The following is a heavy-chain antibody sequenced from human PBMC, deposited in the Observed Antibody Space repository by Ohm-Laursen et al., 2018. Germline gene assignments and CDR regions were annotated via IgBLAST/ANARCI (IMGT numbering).Heavy chain of an antibody. CDR1: GFTFSSYA. CDR2: ISGSGDST. CDR3: AKDWRFLEWSA. D-gene: IGHD3-3*01. Sequence: SLRLSCAASGFTFSSYAMTWVRQAPGKGLEWVSAISGSGDSTYYADSVKGRFTISRDNSKSTLYLQMNSLSAEDTAVYYCAKDWRFLEWSAGGQGTLVTVSS. J-gene: IGHJ1*01. V-gene: IGHV3-23*01.